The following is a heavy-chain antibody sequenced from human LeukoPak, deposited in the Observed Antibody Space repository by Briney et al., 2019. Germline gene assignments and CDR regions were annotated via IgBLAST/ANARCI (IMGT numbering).Heavy chain of an antibody. Sequence: SVKLSCKASGGTFSSYAISWVRQAPGQGLEWMGGIIPIFGTANYAQKFQGRVTITADKSTSTAYMELSRLRSDDAAVYYCARGGLPHFYYYMDVWGKGTTVTISS. CDR1: GGTFSSYA. V-gene: IGHV1-69*06. CDR3: ARGGLPHFYYYMDV. J-gene: IGHJ6*03. CDR2: IIPIFGTA.